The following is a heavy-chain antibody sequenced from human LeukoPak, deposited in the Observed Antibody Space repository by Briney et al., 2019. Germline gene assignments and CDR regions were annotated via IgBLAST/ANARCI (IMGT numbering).Heavy chain of an antibody. V-gene: IGHV4-31*03. CDR3: ARAGYSYGYFDY. CDR2: IYYSGSN. CDR1: GASISSGGYG. D-gene: IGHD5-18*01. J-gene: IGHJ4*02. Sequence: PSQTLSLTCTVAGASISSGGYGWGWLCQHPGKGLEGIGYIYYSGSNYYNPSLKSRVTISVDTSKNQFSLKLSSVTAADTAVYYCARAGYSYGYFDYWGQGTLVTVSS.